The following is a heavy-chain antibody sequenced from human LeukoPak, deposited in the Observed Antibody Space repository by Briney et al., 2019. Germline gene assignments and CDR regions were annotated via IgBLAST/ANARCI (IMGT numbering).Heavy chain of an antibody. V-gene: IGHV3-53*01. Sequence: GGSLRLSCVGSGFIFKLFAVGWVRQAPGKGLEWVSVIYSGGSTYYADSVKGRFTISRDNSKNTLYLQMNSLRAEDTAVYYCARDLWGSSYWGQGTLVTVSS. CDR3: ARDLWGSSY. CDR2: IYSGGST. D-gene: IGHD7-27*01. CDR1: GFIFKLFA. J-gene: IGHJ4*02.